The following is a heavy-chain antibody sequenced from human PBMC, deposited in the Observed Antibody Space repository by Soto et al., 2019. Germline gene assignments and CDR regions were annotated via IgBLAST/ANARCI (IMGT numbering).Heavy chain of an antibody. CDR1: GGSISSVHYY. CDR2: IYYSGST. V-gene: IGHV4-39*01. D-gene: IGHD3-16*01. CDR3: ARTRRFGGTYYYYYYMDV. Sequence: SETLSLTCTVSGGSISSVHYYWGWIRQPPGKGLEWIGTIYYSGSTYYNPSPKSRVTISLDTSRNQFSLKLTSVTAADTAVYYCARTRRFGGTYYYYYYMDVWGNGTKVTVSS. J-gene: IGHJ6*03.